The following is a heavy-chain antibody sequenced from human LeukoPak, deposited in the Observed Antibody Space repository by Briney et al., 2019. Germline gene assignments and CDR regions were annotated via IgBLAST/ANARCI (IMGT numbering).Heavy chain of an antibody. Sequence: GGSLRLSCAASGFSFSSYAMSWVRQAPGKGLEWVSTISGSGGGTYYADSVKGRFTISRDNSKNTLYLQMNSLRAEDTAVYYCAKAYEWVLLSYFDYWGQGTLVTVSS. V-gene: IGHV3-23*01. D-gene: IGHD1-26*01. CDR2: ISGSGGGT. J-gene: IGHJ4*02. CDR3: AKAYEWVLLSYFDY. CDR1: GFSFSSYA.